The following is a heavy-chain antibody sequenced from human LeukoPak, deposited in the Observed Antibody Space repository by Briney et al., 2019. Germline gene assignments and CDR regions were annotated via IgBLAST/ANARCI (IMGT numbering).Heavy chain of an antibody. CDR2: ISGSGGTT. J-gene: IGHJ4*02. Sequence: GGSLRLSCAASGFTFSSYAMSWVRQAPGKGLEWVSAISGSGGTTYYADSVTGRITISRDNSKNTLYLQMNSLRAEDTAVYYCAKEPAGVRGVIIQGHFDYWGQGTLVTVSS. V-gene: IGHV3-23*01. CDR3: AKEPAGVRGVIIQGHFDY. CDR1: GFTFSSYA. D-gene: IGHD3-10*01.